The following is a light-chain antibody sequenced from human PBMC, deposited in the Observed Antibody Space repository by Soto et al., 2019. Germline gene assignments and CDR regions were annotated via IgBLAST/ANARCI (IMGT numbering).Light chain of an antibody. J-gene: IGKJ1*01. CDR1: QNVLSD. V-gene: IGKV3-15*01. CDR2: GAT. Sequence: EILLTQSPATLSVSPGETATLSCRASQNVLSDLAWYQQKPGQAPRLRVYGATTRATDAPAKFHGRGSGTECSFTISSLQSEDSATYYCQQCRSSPRTFGQGSKVEI. CDR3: QQCRSSPRT.